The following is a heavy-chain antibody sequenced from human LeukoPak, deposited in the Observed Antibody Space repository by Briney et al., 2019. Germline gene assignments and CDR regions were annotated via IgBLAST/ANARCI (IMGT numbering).Heavy chain of an antibody. CDR3: ARAPSGRLYYYYYMDV. J-gene: IGHJ6*03. CDR1: GGSFSGYY. V-gene: IGHV4-34*01. Sequence: SETLSLTCAVYGGSFSGYYWSWIRQPPGKGLEWIGEINHSGSTNYNPSLKSRVTISVDTSKNQFSLKLSSVTAADTAVYYCARAPSGRLYYYYYMDVWGKGTTVTVSS. CDR2: INHSGST. D-gene: IGHD2-15*01.